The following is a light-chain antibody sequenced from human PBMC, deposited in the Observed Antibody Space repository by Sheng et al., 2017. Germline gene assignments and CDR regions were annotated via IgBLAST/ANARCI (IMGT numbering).Light chain of an antibody. CDR2: GNT. V-gene: IGLV1-40*01. Sequence: QSVLTQPPSVSGAPGQRVTISCTGSSSNIGTHYDVHWYQLLPRTAPKLLIYGNTNRPSGVPDRFSGSKSGTSASLAITGLQAEDEADYYCQSYDSSLSGWVFGGGTKLTV. J-gene: IGLJ3*02. CDR3: QSYDSSLSGWV. CDR1: SSNIGTHYD.